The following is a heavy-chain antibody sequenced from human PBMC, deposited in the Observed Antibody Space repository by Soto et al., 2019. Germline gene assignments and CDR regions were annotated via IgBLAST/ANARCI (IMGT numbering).Heavy chain of an antibody. V-gene: IGHV3-30*18. J-gene: IGHJ4*02. CDR1: GFTFSSYG. Sequence: QVQLVESGGGVVQPGRSLRLSCAASGFTFSSYGMHWVRQAPGKGLEWVAVISYDGSNIYYADSVKGRFTISRDNSKNTLYLQMNSLRAEDTAVYYCAKVAAAAGPFDYWGQGTLVTVSS. D-gene: IGHD6-13*01. CDR2: ISYDGSNI. CDR3: AKVAAAAGPFDY.